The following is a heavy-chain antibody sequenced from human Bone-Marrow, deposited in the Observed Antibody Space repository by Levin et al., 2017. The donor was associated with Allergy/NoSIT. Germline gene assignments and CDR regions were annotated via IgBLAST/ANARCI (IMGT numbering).Heavy chain of an antibody. V-gene: IGHV3-74*01. CDR2: INPDGSGT. J-gene: IGHJ1*01. CDR1: GFTFSTYW. CDR3: TRDWLGYFQH. D-gene: IGHD3-10*01. Sequence: GGSLRLSCAASGFTFSTYWMHWVRQAPGKGLAWVSRINPDGSGTTYADSVEGRFTIFRDNAKNMLYLQMDSLRAEDAAMYYCTRDWLGYFQHWGQGSRVTVSS.